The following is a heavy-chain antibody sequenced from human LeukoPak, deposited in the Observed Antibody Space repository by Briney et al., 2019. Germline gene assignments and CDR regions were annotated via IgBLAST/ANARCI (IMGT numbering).Heavy chain of an antibody. CDR1: GYTFTGYY. D-gene: IGHD3-9*01. CDR3: ARDGGRYSPWSSDY. Sequence: GASVKVSCKASGYTFTGYYMHWVRQAPGQGLEWMGWINPNSGGTNYAQKFQGRVTMTRDTSISTAYMELSRLRSDDTAVYYCARDGGRYSPWSSDYWGQGTLVTVSS. CDR2: INPNSGGT. V-gene: IGHV1-2*02. J-gene: IGHJ4*02.